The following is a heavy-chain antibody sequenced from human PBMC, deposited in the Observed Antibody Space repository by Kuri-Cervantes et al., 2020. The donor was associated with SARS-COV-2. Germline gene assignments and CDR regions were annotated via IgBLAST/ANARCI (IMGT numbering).Heavy chain of an antibody. J-gene: IGHJ4*02. D-gene: IGHD3-3*01. Sequence: LSLTCAASGFSFSSYWMSWVRQAPGKGLEWVANIKQDGSEKYYVDSVKGRFTISRDNAKNSLYLQMNSLRAEDTAVYYCAREAYYDFWSGYPLHFDYWGQGTLVTVSS. CDR1: GFSFSSYW. V-gene: IGHV3-7*01. CDR2: IKQDGSEK. CDR3: AREAYYDFWSGYPLHFDY.